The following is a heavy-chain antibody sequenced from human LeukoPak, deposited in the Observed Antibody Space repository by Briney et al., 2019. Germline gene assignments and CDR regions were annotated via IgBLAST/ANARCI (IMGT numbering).Heavy chain of an antibody. CDR3: ARGDNWNYSYNWFDP. V-gene: IGHV4-39*01. CDR1: GGSIISSNYY. J-gene: IGHJ5*02. D-gene: IGHD1-7*01. Sequence: PSETLSLTCSASGGSIISSNYYWGWIRQPPGKGLEWIGSIYQSGSGSSYYNPSLKSRVTISGDTSKNQFFLRLSSVTAADTAVYYCARGDNWNYSYNWFDPWGQGTLVTVSS. CDR2: IYQSGSGSS.